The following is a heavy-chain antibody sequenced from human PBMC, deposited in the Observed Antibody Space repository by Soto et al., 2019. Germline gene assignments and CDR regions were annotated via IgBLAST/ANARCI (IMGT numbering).Heavy chain of an antibody. Sequence: GGSLRLSCVASGVTFSRCGFHWVRQAPGEGLEWVAAVWFDGSNKYYADSVKGRFTISRDNSKNTLSLQMNSLRAEDTAVYYCVKGPNYFDRSDYYFFFDYWGQGAPVTVSS. CDR1: GVTFSRCG. V-gene: IGHV3-33*06. CDR3: VKGPNYFDRSDYYFFFDY. D-gene: IGHD3-22*01. J-gene: IGHJ4*02. CDR2: VWFDGSNK.